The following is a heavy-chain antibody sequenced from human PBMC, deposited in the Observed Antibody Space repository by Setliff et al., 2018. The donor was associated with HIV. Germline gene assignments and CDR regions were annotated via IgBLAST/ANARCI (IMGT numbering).Heavy chain of an antibody. J-gene: IGHJ4*02. V-gene: IGHV2-26*01. Sequence: GSGPTLVNPTETLTLTCTVSGFSLSNARMGVSWIRQPPGKALEWLAHIFSNDEKSYSTSLKSRLTISKDTSKNQVVLTMTDMDPVDTATYYCAHLFSAGRYSSDWLARYFDYWGQGALVTVSS. CDR1: GFSLSNARMG. CDR2: IFSNDEK. CDR3: AHLFSAGRYSSDWLARYFDY. D-gene: IGHD6-19*01.